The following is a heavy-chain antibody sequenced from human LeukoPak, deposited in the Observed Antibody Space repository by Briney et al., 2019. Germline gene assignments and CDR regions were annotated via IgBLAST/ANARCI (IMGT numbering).Heavy chain of an antibody. CDR1: GFTFSSYS. CDR2: ISSSSSYI. J-gene: IGHJ3*02. D-gene: IGHD3-22*01. V-gene: IGHV3-21*01. Sequence: GGSLRLSCAASGFTFSSYSMNWVRQAPGKGLEWVSSISSSSSYIYYAYSVKVRFTISRDNAKTSLYLQMNSLRAEDTAVYYCARDLTYYDSSGYPISGIWGQGTMVTVSS. CDR3: ARDLTYYDSSGYPISGI.